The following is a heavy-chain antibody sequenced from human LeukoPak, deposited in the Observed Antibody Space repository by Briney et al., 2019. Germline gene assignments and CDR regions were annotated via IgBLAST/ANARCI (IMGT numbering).Heavy chain of an antibody. CDR2: ISAYNGNT. D-gene: IGHD3-22*01. CDR3: ARVKGGYYDSSGYFDY. J-gene: IGHJ4*02. V-gene: IGHV1-18*01. Sequence: ASVKVSCKASGYTFTSYGISWVRQAPGQGLEWMGWISAYNGNTNYAQKLQGRVTMTTDTSTSTAYMELRSLRSDDTAVYYCARVKGGYYDSSGYFDYWGQGTLVTVSS. CDR1: GYTFTSYG.